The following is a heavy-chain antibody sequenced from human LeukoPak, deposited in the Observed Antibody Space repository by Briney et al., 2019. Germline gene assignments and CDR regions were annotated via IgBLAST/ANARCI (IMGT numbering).Heavy chain of an antibody. V-gene: IGHV3-30*03. J-gene: IGHJ4*02. Sequence: GRSLRLSCAASGFTFSSYGMHWVRQAPGKGLEWVAVISYDGSNKYYADSVKGRFTISRDNARNSLYLQMNSLRAEDTAVYYCARDRSMATRLWTPTDYWGQGTLVTVSS. D-gene: IGHD6-6*01. CDR3: ARDRSMATRLWTPTDY. CDR1: GFTFSSYG. CDR2: ISYDGSNK.